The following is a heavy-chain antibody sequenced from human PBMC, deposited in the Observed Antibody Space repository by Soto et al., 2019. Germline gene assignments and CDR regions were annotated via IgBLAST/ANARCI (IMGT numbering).Heavy chain of an antibody. CDR2: INPNSGGT. CDR1: GYTFTGYY. CDR3: ARKFRGYSYGYPSDYYGMDV. Sequence: ASVKVSCKASGYTFTGYYMHWVRQAPGQGLEWMGWINPNSGGTNYAQKFQGRVTMTRDTSISTAYMELSRLRSDDTAVYYCARKFRGYSYGYPSDYYGMDVWGQGTTVTVSS. D-gene: IGHD5-18*01. J-gene: IGHJ6*02. V-gene: IGHV1-2*02.